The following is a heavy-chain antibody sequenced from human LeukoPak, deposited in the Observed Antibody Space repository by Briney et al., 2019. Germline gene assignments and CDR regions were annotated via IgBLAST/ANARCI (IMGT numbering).Heavy chain of an antibody. Sequence: GGSLRLSCAASGFTFSSYGMHWVRQAPGKGLEWVAVISYDGSNKYYADSVKGRFTISRDNSKNTLYLQMNSLRAEDTAVYYCAKDSGSYYVGTSFDYWGQGTLVTVSS. CDR3: AKDSGSYYVGTSFDY. J-gene: IGHJ4*02. CDR2: ISYDGSNK. CDR1: GFTFSSYG. V-gene: IGHV3-30*18. D-gene: IGHD1-26*01.